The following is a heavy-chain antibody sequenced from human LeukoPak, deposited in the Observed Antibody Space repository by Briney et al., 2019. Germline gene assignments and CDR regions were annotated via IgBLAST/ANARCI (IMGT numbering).Heavy chain of an antibody. V-gene: IGHV3-33*01. CDR1: GSTFSSYG. CDR2: IWYDGTNK. D-gene: IGHD6-6*01. J-gene: IGHJ4*02. CDR3: AGSLYSSSSPYFNY. Sequence: PGGSLRLSCAASGSTFSSYGMHWVRQAPGKGLEWVAVIWYDGTNKDYGDSVKGRFTISRDNSKNTLYLQMNRLRAEDTAVYYCAGSLYSSSSPYFNYWGQGTLVTVSS.